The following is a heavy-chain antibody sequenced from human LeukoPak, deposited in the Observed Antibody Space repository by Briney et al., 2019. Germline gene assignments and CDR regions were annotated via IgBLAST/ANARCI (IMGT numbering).Heavy chain of an antibody. V-gene: IGHV1-46*01. CDR2: INPCGGTHT. CDR3: ARERSGLDY. CDR1: KYTFTSYF. D-gene: IGHD1-26*01. Sequence: AAVKVSCKASKYTFTSYFMHWVRQAPGQGLEWMGIINPCGGTHTTYAQKFQGRVTMTRDTSTNTVYMELSSLRSEDTAVYYCARERSGLDYWGQGTLVTVCS. J-gene: IGHJ4*02.